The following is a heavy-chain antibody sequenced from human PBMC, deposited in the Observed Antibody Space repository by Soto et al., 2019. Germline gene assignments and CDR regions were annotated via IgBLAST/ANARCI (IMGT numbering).Heavy chain of an antibody. CDR2: IYSGGST. CDR3: ARELASAGPYWYFDL. J-gene: IGHJ2*01. V-gene: IGHV3-66*01. CDR1: GFTVSSNY. D-gene: IGHD6-13*01. Sequence: EVQLVESGGGLVQPGGSLRLSCAASGFTVSSNYMSWVRQAPGKGLEWVSVIYSGGSTYYADSVKGRFTISRDNSKNTMYPQMNSPRTEDTAVYYCARELASAGPYWYFDLWGRGTLVTVSS.